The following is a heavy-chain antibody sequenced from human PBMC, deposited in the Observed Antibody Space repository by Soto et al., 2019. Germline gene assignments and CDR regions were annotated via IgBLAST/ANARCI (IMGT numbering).Heavy chain of an antibody. CDR2: IIPIFGTA. CDR1: GGTFSSYA. CDR3: AGSARAARGGWFDP. Sequence: QVQLVQSGAEVKKPGSSVKVSCKASGGTFSSYAISWVRQAPEQGLEWMGGIIPIFGTANYAQKFQGRVTITADESTSTAYMELSSLRSEDTAVYYCAGSARAARGGWFDPWGQGTLVTVSS. D-gene: IGHD3-10*01. J-gene: IGHJ5*02. V-gene: IGHV1-69*01.